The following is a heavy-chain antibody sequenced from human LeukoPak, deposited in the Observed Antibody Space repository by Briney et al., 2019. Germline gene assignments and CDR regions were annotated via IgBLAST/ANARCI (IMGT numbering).Heavy chain of an antibody. D-gene: IGHD2-15*01. CDR1: GGSISSSSYY. Sequence: SETLSLTCTVSGGSISSSSYYWGWIRQPPGKGLEWIGSIYYSGSTYYNPSLKSRVTMSVDTSKNQFSLKLSSVTAADTAVYYCARDQNCSGGSCYSGWFDPWGQGTLVTVSS. CDR2: IYYSGST. J-gene: IGHJ5*02. V-gene: IGHV4-39*07. CDR3: ARDQNCSGGSCYSGWFDP.